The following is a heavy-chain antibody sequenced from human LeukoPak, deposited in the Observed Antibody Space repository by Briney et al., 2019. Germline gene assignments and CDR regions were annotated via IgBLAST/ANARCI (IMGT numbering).Heavy chain of an antibody. J-gene: IGHJ4*02. CDR2: INHSGST. V-gene: IGHV4-34*01. Sequence: SETLSLTCAVYGGSFSGYYWSWLRQPPGKGLEWIGEINHSGSTNYNPSLKSRVTISVDTSKNQFSLKLSSVTAADTAVYYCASTFKERGYNYGSFDYWGQGTLVTVSS. CDR3: ASTFKERGYNYGSFDY. D-gene: IGHD5-18*01. CDR1: GGSFSGYY.